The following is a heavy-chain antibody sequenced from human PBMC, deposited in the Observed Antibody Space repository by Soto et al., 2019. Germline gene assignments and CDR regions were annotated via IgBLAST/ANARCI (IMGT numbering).Heavy chain of an antibody. CDR1: GFTFDDYA. V-gene: IGHV3-9*01. CDR2: ISWNSGSI. Sequence: GGSLRLSCAASGFTFDDYAMHWVRQAPGKGLEWVSGISWNSGSIGYADSVKGRFTISRDNAKNSLYLQMNSLRAEDTAWYYCVSPLPGYNWNDWGAFDIWGQGTMVTVSS. D-gene: IGHD1-1*01. CDR3: VSPLPGYNWNDWGAFDI. J-gene: IGHJ3*02.